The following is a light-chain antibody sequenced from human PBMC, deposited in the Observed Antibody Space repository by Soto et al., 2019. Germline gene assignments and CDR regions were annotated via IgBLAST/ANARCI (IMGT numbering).Light chain of an antibody. V-gene: IGLV3-21*02. CDR2: DDT. CDR3: QVWDGRSFQGV. CDR1: SIGSKS. J-gene: IGLJ1*01. Sequence: ELTQPPSVSVAPGQTASIACGGDSIGSKSVNWYQQRPGQAPVVVVYDDTDRPTGIPERFSGSNSGNTATLTITRVEAGDEADYYCQVWDGRSFQGVFGDGTKVTVL.